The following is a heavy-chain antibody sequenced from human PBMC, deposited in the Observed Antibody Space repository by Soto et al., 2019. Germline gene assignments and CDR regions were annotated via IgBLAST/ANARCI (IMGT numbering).Heavy chain of an antibody. CDR2: IYYSGST. D-gene: IGHD3-3*01. V-gene: IGHV4-61*01. CDR3: ARVTYYDFWIGYSGALYYMDV. J-gene: IGHJ6*03. CDR1: GGSVSSGSYY. Sequence: SETLSLTCTVSGGSVSSGSYYWSWIRQPPGKGLEWIGYIYYSGSTNYNPSLKSRVTISVDTSKNQFSLKLSSVTAADTAVYYCARVTYYDFWIGYSGALYYMDVWGKGTSVTVSS.